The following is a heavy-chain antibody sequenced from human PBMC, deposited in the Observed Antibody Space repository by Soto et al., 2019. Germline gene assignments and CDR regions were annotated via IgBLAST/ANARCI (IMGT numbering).Heavy chain of an antibody. J-gene: IGHJ6*02. CDR3: ARDNFNYYGMDV. CDR2: IYHTGST. Sequence: PSETLSLTCTVSGGSMSRGDYYWSWIRQPPGKGLEWIGFIYHTGSTYYSPSLKSRVAISVDTSKNQFSLKLSSVTAADTAVYYCARDNFNYYGMDVWGQGTTVT. CDR1: GGSMSRGDYY. V-gene: IGHV4-30-4*01.